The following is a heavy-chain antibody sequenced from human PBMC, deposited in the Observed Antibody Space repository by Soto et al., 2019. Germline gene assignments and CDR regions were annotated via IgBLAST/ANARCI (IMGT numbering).Heavy chain of an antibody. J-gene: IGHJ6*02. Sequence: GGSLRLSCTASGFTFGDYAMSWVRQAPGKGLEWVGFIRSKAYGGTTEYAASVKGRFTISRDDSKSIAYLQMNSLKTEDTAVYYCTRVGAIAVTVYYYCMGVRGQGTRVTVAS. CDR3: TRVGAIAVTVYYYCMGV. CDR2: IRSKAYGGTT. D-gene: IGHD6-19*01. V-gene: IGHV3-49*04. CDR1: GFTFGDYA.